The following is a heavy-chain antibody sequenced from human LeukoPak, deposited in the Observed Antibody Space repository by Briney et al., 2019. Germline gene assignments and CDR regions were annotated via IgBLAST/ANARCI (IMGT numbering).Heavy chain of an antibody. CDR1: GFTFRSYS. V-gene: IGHV3-21*01. D-gene: IGHD3-22*01. CDR2: ISSSSSYI. J-gene: IGHJ4*02. Sequence: GGSLRLSXAASGFTFRSYSMNWVRQAPGKGLEWVSSISSSSSYIYYADSVKGRFTISRDNAKNSLYLQMNSLRAEDTAVYYCARPGSYYYDGSPYYFDYWGQGTLVTVSS. CDR3: ARPGSYYYDGSPYYFDY.